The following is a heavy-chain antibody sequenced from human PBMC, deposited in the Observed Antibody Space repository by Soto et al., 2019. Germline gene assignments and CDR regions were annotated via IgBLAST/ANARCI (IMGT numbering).Heavy chain of an antibody. J-gene: IGHJ5*02. CDR3: TRGASRDSSARGWFDP. CDR2: ISSNSAYI. V-gene: IGHV3-21*01. CDR1: GFTFRSFT. D-gene: IGHD6-13*01. Sequence: GSLRLSCAASGFTFRSFTMNWVRQAPGKGLEWVSTISSNSAYIYYTDALRGRFTLSRDNAKNSLHLQMNSLRTEDTAVYYCTRGASRDSSARGWFDPWGPGTLVTVSS.